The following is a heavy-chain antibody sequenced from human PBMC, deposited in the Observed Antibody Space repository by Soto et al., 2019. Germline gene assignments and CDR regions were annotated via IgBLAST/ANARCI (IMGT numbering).Heavy chain of an antibody. V-gene: IGHV3-23*01. J-gene: IGHJ4*02. CDR2: ISGSGDTT. Sequence: EVQLLESGGALIQPGGSLRLSCAASGFSFSSFVMTWVRQAPGKGLEWVSSISGSGDTTYYAESVKGRFTISRDNSKNTLDLRVNSLRPGDTAMYYCAKGPWGAVTLFDNWGQGTLVTVSS. CDR3: AKGPWGAVTLFDN. D-gene: IGHD4-17*01. CDR1: GFSFSSFV.